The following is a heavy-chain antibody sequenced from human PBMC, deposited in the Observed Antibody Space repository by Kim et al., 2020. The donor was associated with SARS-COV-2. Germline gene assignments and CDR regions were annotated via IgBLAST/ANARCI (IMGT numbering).Heavy chain of an antibody. V-gene: IGHV4-34*01. D-gene: IGHD1-26*01. J-gene: IGHJ4*02. CDR1: GGSFSGYY. CDR3: ARAEIVGANDY. Sequence: SETLSLTCAVYGGSFSGYYWSWIRQPPGKGLEWIGEINHSGSTNYNPSLKSRVTISVDTSKNQFSLKLSSVTAADTDVYYCARAEIVGANDYWGQGTLVTVSS. CDR2: INHSGST.